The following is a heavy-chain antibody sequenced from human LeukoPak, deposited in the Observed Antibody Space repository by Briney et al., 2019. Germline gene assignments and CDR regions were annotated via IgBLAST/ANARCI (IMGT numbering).Heavy chain of an antibody. Sequence: SETLSLTCTVSGGSISSYYWSWIRQPPGKGLEWIGYIYYSGSTNYNPSLKSRVTISVDTSKNQFSLKLSSVTAADTAVYYCAGDCTNGVCFDYWGQGTLVTVSS. V-gene: IGHV4-59*01. D-gene: IGHD2-8*01. J-gene: IGHJ4*02. CDR3: AGDCTNGVCFDY. CDR1: GGSISSYY. CDR2: IYYSGST.